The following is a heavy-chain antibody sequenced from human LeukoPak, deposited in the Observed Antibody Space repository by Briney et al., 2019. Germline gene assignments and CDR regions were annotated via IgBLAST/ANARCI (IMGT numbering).Heavy chain of an antibody. CDR2: MNNDGRVI. CDR3: ARDRPTGSYYSIDY. J-gene: IGHJ4*02. V-gene: IGHV3-74*01. CDR1: GFTFNSYW. Sequence: QPGGSLRLSCKVSGFTFNSYWMHWVRQAPGKGLVWVARMNNDGRVISYADSVKGRFTISRDNAKNTLYLQMNSLRAEDTAVYYCARDRPTGSYYSIDYWGQGTLVTVSS. D-gene: IGHD1-26*01.